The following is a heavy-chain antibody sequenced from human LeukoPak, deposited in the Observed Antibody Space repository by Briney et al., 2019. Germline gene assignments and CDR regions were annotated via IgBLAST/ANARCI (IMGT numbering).Heavy chain of an antibody. Sequence: GGSLRLSCAASGFTFSSYGMSWVRQAPGKGLEWVSAISGSGGSTYYADSVKGRFTISRDNSKNTLYLQMNSLRSDDTAVYYCAREWELLIGGLDYYYYMDVWGKGTTVTVSS. CDR2: ISGSGGST. J-gene: IGHJ6*03. D-gene: IGHD1-26*01. CDR1: GFTFSSYG. V-gene: IGHV3-23*01. CDR3: AREWELLIGGLDYYYYMDV.